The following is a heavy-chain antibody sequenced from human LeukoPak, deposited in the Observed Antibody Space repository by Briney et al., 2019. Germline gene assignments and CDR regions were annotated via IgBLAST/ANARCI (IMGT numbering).Heavy chain of an antibody. V-gene: IGHV3-53*01. J-gene: IGHJ4*02. Sequence: GGSLRLSCAASGFTFSSYNMNWVRQAPGKGLEWVSVIYSGGSTYYADSVKGRFSISRDNSNNTLYLQMNSLRAEDTAVYYCARARVFDYWGQGTLVTVSS. CDR3: ARARVFDY. CDR2: IYSGGST. CDR1: GFTFSSYN.